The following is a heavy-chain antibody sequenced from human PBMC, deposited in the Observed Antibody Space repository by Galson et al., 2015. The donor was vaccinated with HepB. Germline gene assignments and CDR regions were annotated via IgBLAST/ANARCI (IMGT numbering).Heavy chain of an antibody. CDR3: AKDEGYYYYGMDV. CDR2: ISYDGSNR. CDR1: GFTFSSYG. Sequence: SLRLSCAVSGFTFSSYGMHWVRQAPGKGLEWVAVISYDGSNRHHADSVKGRFTISRDNSKNTLYLQMNSLRAEDTAVYYCAKDEGYYYYGMDVWGQGTTVTVSS. J-gene: IGHJ6*02. V-gene: IGHV3-30*18.